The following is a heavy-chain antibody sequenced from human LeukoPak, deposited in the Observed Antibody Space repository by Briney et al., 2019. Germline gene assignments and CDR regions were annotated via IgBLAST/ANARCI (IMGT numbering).Heavy chain of an antibody. J-gene: IGHJ4*02. CDR3: SGHYGPGPV. CDR1: GYTFSDRH. Sequence: GASVKVSCKASGYTFSDRHILWVRQAPGQGLEWMGWIHPNGHDTKYAQKFQGRMTMTTDTSISTAYMELNRVTSDDTAVYYCSGHYGPGPVWGQGTLITASS. CDR2: IHPNGHDT. D-gene: IGHD3-10*01. V-gene: IGHV1-2*02.